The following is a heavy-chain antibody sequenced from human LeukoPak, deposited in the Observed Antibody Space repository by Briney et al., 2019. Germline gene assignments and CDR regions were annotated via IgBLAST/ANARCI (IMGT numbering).Heavy chain of an antibody. Sequence: GGSLRLSCAASGFTFSDYYMSWIRQAPGKGLEWVSYISSSGSTIYYADSVKGRFTISRDNAKNSLYLQMNSLRAEDTAVYYCARSLRDDFWSGYPRYNWFDPWGQGTLVTVSS. D-gene: IGHD3-3*01. J-gene: IGHJ5*02. CDR3: ARSLRDDFWSGYPRYNWFDP. V-gene: IGHV3-11*04. CDR2: ISSSGSTI. CDR1: GFTFSDYY.